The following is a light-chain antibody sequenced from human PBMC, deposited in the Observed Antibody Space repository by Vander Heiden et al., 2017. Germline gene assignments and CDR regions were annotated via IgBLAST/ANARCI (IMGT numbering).Light chain of an antibody. CDR3: QQANNWPPYT. V-gene: IGKV3-15*01. CDR1: QSVNSN. Sequence: DTVMTQSPATLSVSPGERATLSCRASQSVNSNLAWYQQKPGQAPRLLIYGASTRATGIPARFSGSGSGTEFTLTISSLQSEDFAVYYCQQANNWPPYTFGQGTKLEIK. CDR2: GAS. J-gene: IGKJ2*01.